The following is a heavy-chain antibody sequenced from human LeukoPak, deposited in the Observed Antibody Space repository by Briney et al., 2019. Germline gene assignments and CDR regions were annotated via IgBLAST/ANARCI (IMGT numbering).Heavy chain of an antibody. CDR2: ISYDGSNK. V-gene: IGHV3-30*04. D-gene: IGHD1-26*01. J-gene: IGHJ4*02. Sequence: GGSLRLSCAASGFTFSSYAMHWVRQAPGKGLEWVAVISYDGSNKYYADSVKGRFTISRDNSKNTLYLQMNSLRAEDTAVYYCARGVGSYFDYWGQGTLVTVSS. CDR3: ARGVGSYFDY. CDR1: GFTFSSYA.